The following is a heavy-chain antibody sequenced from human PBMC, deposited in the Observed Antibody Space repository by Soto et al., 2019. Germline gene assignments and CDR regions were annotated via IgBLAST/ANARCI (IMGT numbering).Heavy chain of an antibody. CDR3: ASKLWFGESLYTWFDP. CDR2: IHHSGST. V-gene: IGHV4-4*02. J-gene: IGHJ5*02. D-gene: IGHD3-10*01. CDR1: GGSITSGHW. Sequence: QVQLQESGPGLVKPSGTLSLTCAVSGGSITSGHWWSWVRQHPGKGLEWIGEIHHSGSTNYNPFLKSRVTMSLDKSKHQFSLKLRSVTAEDTAVDSCASKLWFGESLYTWFDPWGQGTLVTVSS.